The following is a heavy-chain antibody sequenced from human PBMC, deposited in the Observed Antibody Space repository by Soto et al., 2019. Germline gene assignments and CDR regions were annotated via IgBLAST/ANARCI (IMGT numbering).Heavy chain of an antibody. J-gene: IGHJ4*02. Sequence: SETLSLTCTVSGGSISSYYWIWIRQPPGKGLEWIGYIYYSGSTNYNPSLKSRVTISLDTPKNQFSLKLSSVTAADTAVYYCERHPGYYDILTGYTTYYFDYWGQGILVTVSS. CDR2: IYYSGST. V-gene: IGHV4-59*08. CDR3: ERHPGYYDILTGYTTYYFDY. D-gene: IGHD3-9*01. CDR1: GGSISSYY.